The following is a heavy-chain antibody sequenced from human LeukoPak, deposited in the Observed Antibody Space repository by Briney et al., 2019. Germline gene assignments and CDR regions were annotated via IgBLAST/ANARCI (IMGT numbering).Heavy chain of an antibody. Sequence: PGGSLRLSCAASGFTVSSNYMSWVRQAPGKGLEWVSVIYSGGSTYYADSVKGRFTISRDNSKNTLYLQMNSLRAEDTAVYYCARAFYADGYNWQFDYWGQGTLVTVSS. CDR3: ARAFYADGYNWQFDY. D-gene: IGHD5-24*01. CDR2: IYSGGST. J-gene: IGHJ4*02. CDR1: GFTVSSNY. V-gene: IGHV3-53*01.